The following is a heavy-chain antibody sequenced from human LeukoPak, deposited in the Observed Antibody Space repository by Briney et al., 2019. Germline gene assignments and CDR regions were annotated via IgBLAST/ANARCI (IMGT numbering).Heavy chain of an antibody. Sequence: PSESLSLTCAVYGGSFSGYYWSWIRQPPGKGLEWNGEIHHSGSTNYNPSLKSRVTISVETSKNQFSLKLSAVTAADTAVYYCARHTDSSLDFDYWGQGTLVTVSS. CDR2: IHHSGST. V-gene: IGHV4-34*01. CDR3: ARHTDSSLDFDY. CDR1: GGSFSGYY. J-gene: IGHJ4*02. D-gene: IGHD3-22*01.